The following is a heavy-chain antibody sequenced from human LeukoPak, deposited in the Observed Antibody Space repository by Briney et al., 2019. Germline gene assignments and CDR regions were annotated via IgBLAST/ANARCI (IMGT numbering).Heavy chain of an antibody. Sequence: GRSLRLSCAASGFTFSSYGMHWVRQAPGKGLEWVAFISYDGSNIYYADSVKGRFTISRDNSKNTLYLQVNSLRAEDTAVYYCARALMIRGVFDYWGQGTLVTVSS. CDR3: ARALMIRGVFDY. D-gene: IGHD3-10*01. CDR2: ISYDGSNI. V-gene: IGHV3-30*03. CDR1: GFTFSSYG. J-gene: IGHJ4*02.